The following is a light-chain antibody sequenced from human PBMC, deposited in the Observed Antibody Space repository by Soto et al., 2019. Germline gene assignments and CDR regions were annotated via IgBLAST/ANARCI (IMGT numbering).Light chain of an antibody. CDR2: EVS. V-gene: IGLV2-14*01. CDR1: SGDVGSYNF. Sequence: QSALTQPASVSGSPGQSITISCTGTSGDVGSYNFVSWYQQLPGKAPKLMIYEVSNRPSGVSNRFSGSKSGNTASLTISGLQAEDEADYYCSSYTNSSNYVFGSGTKVT. J-gene: IGLJ1*01. CDR3: SSYTNSSNYV.